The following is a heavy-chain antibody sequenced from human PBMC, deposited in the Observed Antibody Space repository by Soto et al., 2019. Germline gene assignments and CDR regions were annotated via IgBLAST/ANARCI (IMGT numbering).Heavy chain of an antibody. J-gene: IGHJ5*02. CDR1: GGSISKFY. V-gene: IGHV4-4*07. CDR2: VYATGTT. CDR3: VRDGSKTLRDWFDP. Sequence: QVQLQESGPGVVKPSETLSLSCTVSGGSISKFYWSWIRKTAGKGLEWMGRVYATGTTDYNPSLRSPISMSVDISKKTFSLRLTSVTAADTGVYYCVRDGSKTLRDWFDPWGQGKSVTVSS.